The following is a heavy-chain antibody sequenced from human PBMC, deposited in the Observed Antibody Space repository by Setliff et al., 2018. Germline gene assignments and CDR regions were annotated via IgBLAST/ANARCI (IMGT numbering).Heavy chain of an antibody. CDR2: ISVYTGNT. CDR3: SRLVRYCTTTTCQMVSGAEV. Sequence: ASVKVSCKASGYTFSHSGITWVRQAPGQGLEWMGWISVYTGNTNYTPKLQGRVTMTTDASTSTAYMELRGLTSDDTAVYYCSRLVRYCTTTTCQMVSGAEVWGQGTLVTVSS. J-gene: IGHJ4*02. V-gene: IGHV1-18*01. D-gene: IGHD2-8*01. CDR1: GYTFSHSG.